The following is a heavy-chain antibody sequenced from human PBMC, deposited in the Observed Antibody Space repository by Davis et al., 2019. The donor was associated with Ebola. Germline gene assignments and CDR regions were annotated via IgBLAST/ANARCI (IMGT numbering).Heavy chain of an antibody. CDR3: ARDMSTVTTGWFDP. Sequence: GGSLRLSCAASGFTFSSYGMHWVRQAPGKGLEWVAVISYDGSNKYYADSVKGRFTISRDNSKNSLYLQMNSLRAEDTAVYYCARDMSTVTTGWFDPWGQGTLVTVSS. CDR2: ISYDGSNK. CDR1: GFTFSSYG. V-gene: IGHV3-33*05. J-gene: IGHJ5*02. D-gene: IGHD4-17*01.